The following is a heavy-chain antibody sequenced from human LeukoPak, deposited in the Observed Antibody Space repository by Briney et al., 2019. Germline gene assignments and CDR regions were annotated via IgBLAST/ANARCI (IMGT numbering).Heavy chain of an antibody. D-gene: IGHD1-1*01. Sequence: PGGSLRLSCAASGFTFSSYWMHWVRQAPGKGLVWVSRINSDGSSTSYADSVKGRFTISRDNAKNSLYLQMNSLRAEDTAVYYCARRPTGIEMDVWGKGTTVTVSS. CDR1: GFTFSSYW. V-gene: IGHV3-74*01. CDR2: INSDGSST. CDR3: ARRPTGIEMDV. J-gene: IGHJ6*04.